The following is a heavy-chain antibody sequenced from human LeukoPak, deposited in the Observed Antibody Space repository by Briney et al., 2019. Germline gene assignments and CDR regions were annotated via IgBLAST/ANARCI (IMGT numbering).Heavy chain of an antibody. CDR3: ATSVEMATSFDY. CDR1: GFTFSSYG. J-gene: IGHJ4*02. Sequence: GGSLRLSCAASGFTFSSYGMHWVRQAPGKGLEWVAFIRYDGGNKYYADSVKGRFTISRDNSKNTLYLQMNSLRAEDTAVYYCATSVEMATSFDYWGQGTLVTVSS. D-gene: IGHD5-24*01. V-gene: IGHV3-30*02. CDR2: IRYDGGNK.